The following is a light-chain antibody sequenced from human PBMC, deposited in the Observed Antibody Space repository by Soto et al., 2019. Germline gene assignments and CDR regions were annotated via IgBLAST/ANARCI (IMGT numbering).Light chain of an antibody. CDR3: QSYDSSLGV. V-gene: IGLV1-40*01. J-gene: IGLJ1*01. Sequence: QSVLTPPPSVSGAPGQRVTISCTGSSSNIGAGYDVHWYQQLPGTAPKLLIYGNSNRPSGVPDRFSGSKSGTSASLAITGLQAEDEADYYCQSYDSSLGVFGTGTKVTVL. CDR1: SSNIGAGYD. CDR2: GNS.